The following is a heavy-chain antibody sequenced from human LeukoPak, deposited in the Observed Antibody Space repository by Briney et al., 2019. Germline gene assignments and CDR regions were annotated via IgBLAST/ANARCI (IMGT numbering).Heavy chain of an antibody. D-gene: IGHD3-3*01. CDR1: GGSISSSTYY. J-gene: IGHJ4*02. CDR3: ATRRGGVVNSDY. V-gene: IGHV4-39*07. CDR2: VHYSGGS. Sequence: SETLSLTCTVSGGSISSSTYYWGWIRQSPGKGLEWIGSVHYSGGSYYSPSLKSRVTISLNTSKNQFSLKLSSVTAADTAVYYCATRRGGVVNSDYWGQGTLVTVSS.